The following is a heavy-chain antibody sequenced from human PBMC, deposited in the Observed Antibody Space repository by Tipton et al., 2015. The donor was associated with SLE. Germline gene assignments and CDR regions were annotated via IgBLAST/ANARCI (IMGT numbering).Heavy chain of an antibody. CDR3: VREGVNDGVDI. CDR2: MNTDTGDT. V-gene: IGHV1-8*01. CDR1: GYTFTNYD. Sequence: QLVQSGAEVKKPGASVKLSCKASGYTFTNYDINWVRQATGQGLEWMGRMNTDTGDTVYAQKFQGRVTMTRNSSVSTVYMELRSLTSEDTAVFYCVREGVNDGVDIWGQGTRVTVSS. J-gene: IGHJ3*02. D-gene: IGHD1-1*01.